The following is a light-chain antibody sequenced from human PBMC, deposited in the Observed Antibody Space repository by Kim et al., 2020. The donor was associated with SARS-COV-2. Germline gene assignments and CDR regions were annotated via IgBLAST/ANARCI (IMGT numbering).Light chain of an antibody. CDR2: GAS. V-gene: IGKV3-20*01. J-gene: IGKJ5*01. CDR1: QSVGSSY. Sequence: PGERATLSCRASQSVGSSYLAWYQQKPGQAPRLLIYGASSRATGIPDRFSGSGSGTDFTLTISRLEPEDFAVYYCQQYGSSPPSTFGQGTRLEIK. CDR3: QQYGSSPPST.